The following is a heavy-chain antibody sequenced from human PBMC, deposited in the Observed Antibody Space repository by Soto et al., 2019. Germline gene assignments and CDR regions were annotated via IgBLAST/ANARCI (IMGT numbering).Heavy chain of an antibody. CDR1: GKRFTTYY. J-gene: IGHJ4*02. V-gene: IGHV1-46*01. CDR3: AGLYHYDSSGYYDY. D-gene: IGHD3-22*01. Sequence: ASVKVSCKASGKRFTTYYMHWVRQARGQGLEWMGIINPSGGRTTYAQKFQGRVTMTRDTSTSTFNMELSSLTSEDTAVYYCAGLYHYDSSGYYDYWGQGTLVTVSS. CDR2: INPSGGRT.